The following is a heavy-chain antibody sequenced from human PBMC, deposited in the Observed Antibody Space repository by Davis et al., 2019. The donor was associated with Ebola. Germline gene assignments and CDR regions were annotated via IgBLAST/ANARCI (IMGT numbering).Heavy chain of an antibody. D-gene: IGHD3-10*01. V-gene: IGHV4-34*01. CDR1: GGSFSGYY. J-gene: IGHJ6*02. CDR2: INHSGST. CDR3: ARDTGWSPERGYFYDGMDV. Sequence: SETLSLTCAVYGGSFSGYYWSWIRQPPGKGLEWIGEINHSGSTNYNPSLKSRITISVDTSKNQFSLELTSVTAADTAVYYCARDTGWSPERGYFYDGMDVWGHGTTVIVSS.